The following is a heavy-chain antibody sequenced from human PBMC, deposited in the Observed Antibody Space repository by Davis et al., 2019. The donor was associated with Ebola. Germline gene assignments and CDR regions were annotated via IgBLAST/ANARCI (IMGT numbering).Heavy chain of an antibody. Sequence: GESLKISCTASGFTFSDFSMNWVRPAPGEALEWISYITTGSNAIHYADSVKGRFTVSRDNVKNSLFLQMNNLRDEDSAVYYCVRDYIFAFDLWGQGAQVTVSS. J-gene: IGHJ5*02. CDR1: GFTFSDFS. V-gene: IGHV3-48*02. CDR2: ITTGSNAI. CDR3: VRDYIFAFDL.